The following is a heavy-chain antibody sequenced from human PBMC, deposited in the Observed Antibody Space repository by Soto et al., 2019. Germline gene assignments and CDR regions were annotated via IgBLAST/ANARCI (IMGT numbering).Heavy chain of an antibody. J-gene: IGHJ6*02. D-gene: IGHD2-15*01. CDR2: ISYDGSDK. V-gene: IGHV3-30-3*01. CDR3: ARVSASGGYGMDV. CDR1: GFTFSSYA. Sequence: GGSLRLSCAASGFTFSSYAMHWVPQAPGKGLEWVALISYDGSDKDYADSVKGRFTISRDNSRNTLFLQMNSLRAEDTAVYYCARVSASGGYGMDVWGQGTTVTVSS.